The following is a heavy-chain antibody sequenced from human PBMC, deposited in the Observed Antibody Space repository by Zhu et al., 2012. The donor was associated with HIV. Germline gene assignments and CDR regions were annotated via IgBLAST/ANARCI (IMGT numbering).Heavy chain of an antibody. CDR3: AREVITAIDSDGFDL. V-gene: IGHV4-30-4*08. D-gene: IGHD6-13*01. Sequence: QVQLQESGPGLVKPSQTLSLTCNVSGGSISSTNHLWSWIRQPPGKGLEWIGYIYYSGSAYYNPSLKSRVIISVDTSKNQFSLKLSSVTATDTAVYYCAREVITAIDSDGFDLWAKGQVVTVSS. CDR1: GGSISSTNHL. CDR2: IYYSGSA. J-gene: IGHJ3*01.